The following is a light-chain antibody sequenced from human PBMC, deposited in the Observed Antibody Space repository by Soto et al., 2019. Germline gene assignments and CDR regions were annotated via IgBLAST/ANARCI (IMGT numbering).Light chain of an antibody. CDR2: AAS. CDR1: QSITTF. Sequence: DIQVTQSPSSLSASVGDRVTITCRASQSITTFLNWYQQKPGNAPKLLIYAASSLQTGVPSRFSGSGSETDFTLTISSLQPEDFATYSCQQSYSTTWTFGQGTKVDIK. CDR3: QQSYSTTWT. V-gene: IGKV1-39*01. J-gene: IGKJ1*01.